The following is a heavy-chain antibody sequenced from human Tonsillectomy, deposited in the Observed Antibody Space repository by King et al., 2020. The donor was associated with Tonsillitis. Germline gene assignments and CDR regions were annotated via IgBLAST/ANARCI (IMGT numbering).Heavy chain of an antibody. CDR1: GFTFADYA. V-gene: IGHV3-9*01. CDR3: GKDPSVDYRDYVVGPAY. CDR2: ISWNSGRK. J-gene: IGHJ4*02. Sequence: QLVQSGGGLVQPGRSLRLSCAASGFTFADYAMHWVRQAPGKDLEWVSSISWNSGRKGYADSGKGRFTISRDNAKNSLYLQMNSLRAEDTALYYCGKDPSVDYRDYVVGPAYWGQGTLVTVPS. D-gene: IGHD4-17*01.